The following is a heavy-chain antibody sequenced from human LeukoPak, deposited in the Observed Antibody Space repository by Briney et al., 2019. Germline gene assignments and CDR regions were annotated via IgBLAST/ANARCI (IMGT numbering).Heavy chain of an antibody. D-gene: IGHD6-19*01. CDR1: GGTFSSYA. CDR3: ARRAVDNSYYYYMDV. J-gene: IGHJ6*03. CDR2: IIPIFGTA. Sequence: SVKVSCKASGGTFSSYAISWVRQAPGQGLEWMGGIIPIFGTANYAQKFQGRVTITRNTSISTAYMEVSSLRYEDTAVYYCARRAVDNSYYYYMDVWGKGTTVTVSS. V-gene: IGHV1-69*05.